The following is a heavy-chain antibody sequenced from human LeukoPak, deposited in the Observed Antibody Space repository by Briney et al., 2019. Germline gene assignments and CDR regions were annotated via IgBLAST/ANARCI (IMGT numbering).Heavy chain of an antibody. V-gene: IGHV4-39*01. D-gene: IGHD1-26*01. CDR2: IYYSGST. Sequence: SETLSLTCTVSGGSISSSSYYWGWIRQPPGKGLEWIGSIYYSGSTCYNPSLKSRVTISVDTSKNQFSLKLSSVTAADTAVYYCARQPQKRGSSNWFDPWGQGTLVTVSS. CDR1: GGSISSSSYY. J-gene: IGHJ5*02. CDR3: ARQPQKRGSSNWFDP.